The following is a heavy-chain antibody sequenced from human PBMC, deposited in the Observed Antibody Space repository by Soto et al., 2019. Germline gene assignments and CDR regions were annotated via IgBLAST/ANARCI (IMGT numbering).Heavy chain of an antibody. CDR2: IKPDGSEK. Sequence: WVRQGPGKGLEWVASIKPDGSEKYYVDSVKGRFTISRDNAKSSLSLQMNSLRAEDTAVYYCTRGHYNNFLGGEGTLVTVSS. J-gene: IGHJ4*02. V-gene: IGHV3-7*01. CDR3: TRGHYNNFL. D-gene: IGHD4-4*01.